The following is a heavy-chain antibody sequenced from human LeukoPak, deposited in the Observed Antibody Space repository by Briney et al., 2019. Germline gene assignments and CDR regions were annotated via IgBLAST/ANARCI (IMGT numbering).Heavy chain of an antibody. Sequence: ASVKISCKASGYTFTGYYMHWVRQAPGQGLEWMGWINPNSGGTNYAQKFQGRVTITRNTSISTAYMELSSLRSEGAAVYYCARGPYYYGSGTLYMDVWGKGTTVTVSS. J-gene: IGHJ6*03. D-gene: IGHD3-10*01. CDR1: GYTFTGYY. CDR3: ARGPYYYGSGTLYMDV. V-gene: IGHV1-2*02. CDR2: INPNSGGT.